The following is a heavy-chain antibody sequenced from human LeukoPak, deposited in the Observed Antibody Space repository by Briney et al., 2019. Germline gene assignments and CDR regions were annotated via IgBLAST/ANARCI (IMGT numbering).Heavy chain of an antibody. D-gene: IGHD3-3*01. Sequence: ASVKVSCKASGYTFTSYYMHWVRQAPGQGLEWMGIINPSGGSTNYAQKFQGRVTMTRDTSISTAYMELRSLRIDDTGVYYCARSRFWRLDYWGQGTLVTVSS. J-gene: IGHJ4*02. V-gene: IGHV1-46*01. CDR1: GYTFTSYY. CDR2: INPSGGST. CDR3: ARSRFWRLDY.